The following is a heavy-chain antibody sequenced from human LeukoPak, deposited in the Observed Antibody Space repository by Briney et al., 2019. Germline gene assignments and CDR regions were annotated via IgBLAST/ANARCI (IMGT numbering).Heavy chain of an antibody. J-gene: IGHJ4*02. CDR1: GFTFSSYG. D-gene: IGHD4/OR15-4a*01. Sequence: GGSLRLSCAASGFTFSSYGMHWVRQAPGKGLEGVAVISYDGSNKYYADSVKGRFTISRDNSKNTLYLQMNSLRAEDTAVYYCANTMPGAPDYWGQGTLVTVSS. V-gene: IGHV3-30*18. CDR3: ANTMPGAPDY. CDR2: ISYDGSNK.